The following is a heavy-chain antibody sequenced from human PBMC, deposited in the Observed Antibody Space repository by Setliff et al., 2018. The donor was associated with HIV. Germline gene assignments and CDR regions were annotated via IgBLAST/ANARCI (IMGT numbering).Heavy chain of an antibody. Sequence: KTSETLSLTCTVSGGSIDSTSYYWSWIRQPPGKGLEWIGEINYSGSTKYNPSLKSRVTMSVDTSKNQFSLKLNSVTAADTAVYYCARYVAYDEDDFDIWGQGTMVTVSS. V-gene: IGHV4-39*07. D-gene: IGHD3-16*01. CDR3: ARYVAYDEDDFDI. J-gene: IGHJ3*02. CDR1: GGSIDSTSYY. CDR2: INYSGST.